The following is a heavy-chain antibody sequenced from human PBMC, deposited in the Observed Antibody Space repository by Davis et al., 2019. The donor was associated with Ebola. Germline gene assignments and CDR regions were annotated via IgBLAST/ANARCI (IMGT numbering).Heavy chain of an antibody. CDR2: IYNIGST. V-gene: IGHV4-59*01. Sequence: SETLSLTCTVSGGSISNYYWTWIRQPPGKGLEWIGDIYNIGSTNYSPSLRSRVTISVDTSKNQFSLRLTSVTVADTAIYYCVRLVYNYGYNYYGMDVWGQGTTVTVSS. CDR1: GGSISNYY. J-gene: IGHJ6*02. CDR3: VRLVYNYGYNYYGMDV. D-gene: IGHD5-24*01.